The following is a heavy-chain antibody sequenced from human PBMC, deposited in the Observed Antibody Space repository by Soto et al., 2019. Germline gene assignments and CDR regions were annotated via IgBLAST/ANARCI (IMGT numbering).Heavy chain of an antibody. CDR3: ARGPSHGAFGI. J-gene: IGHJ3*02. CDR1: GSTFSSYD. V-gene: IGHV3-30-3*01. Sequence: QVQLVESGGDVVQPGRSLRLSCAASGSTFSSYDIHWVRQAPGKGLEWVAHISPDGSNAYYADSVNGRFTVSRYNAKNTVYLQMNSLRAEDAAVYYCARGPSHGAFGIWGQGTMVTVSS. CDR2: ISPDGSNA.